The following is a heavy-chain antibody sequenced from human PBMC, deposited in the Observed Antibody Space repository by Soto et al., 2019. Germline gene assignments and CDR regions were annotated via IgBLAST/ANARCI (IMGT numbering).Heavy chain of an antibody. CDR3: ARVGLGYYYDSSGYYYFDY. J-gene: IGHJ4*02. V-gene: IGHV4-59*01. Sequence: ASETLSLTCTVSGGSISSYYWSWIRQPPGKGLEWIGYIYYSGSTNYNPSLKSRVTISVDTSKNQFSLKLSSVTAAGTAVYYCARVGLGYYYDSSGYYYFDYWGQGTLVTVSS. CDR2: IYYSGST. D-gene: IGHD3-22*01. CDR1: GGSISSYY.